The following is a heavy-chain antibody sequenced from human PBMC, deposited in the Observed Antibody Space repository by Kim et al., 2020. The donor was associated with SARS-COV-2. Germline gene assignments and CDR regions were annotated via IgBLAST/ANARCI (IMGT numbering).Heavy chain of an antibody. CDR3: ARRGQVGWFDP. CDR2: T. V-gene: IGHV1-3*01. Sequence: TKYSKKFPGRVTITRDTSASTAYVELSSLRSEDKAVYYCARRGQVGWFDPWGQGTLVTVSS. D-gene: IGHD1-26*01. J-gene: IGHJ5*02.